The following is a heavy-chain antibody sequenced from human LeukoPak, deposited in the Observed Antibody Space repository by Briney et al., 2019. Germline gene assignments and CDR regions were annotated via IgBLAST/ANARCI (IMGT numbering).Heavy chain of an antibody. V-gene: IGHV4-30-4*01. CDR3: ATRRGFELFFDL. CDR2: IYYSGST. CDR1: GGPISSGDYY. J-gene: IGHJ4*02. Sequence: SQTLSLTCTVSGGPISSGDYYWSWIRQPPGKGLEWIGYIYYSGSTYYNPSLKSRVTISVDTSKNQFSLKLNSVTAADTAVYFCATRRGFELFFDLWGQGTRVTVSS. D-gene: IGHD3-10*01.